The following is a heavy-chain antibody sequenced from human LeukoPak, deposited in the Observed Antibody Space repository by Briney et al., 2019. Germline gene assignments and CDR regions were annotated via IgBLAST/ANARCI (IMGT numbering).Heavy chain of an antibody. CDR3: AREMYSSSSGDY. Sequence: GGSLRLSCAASGFTFSSYSMNWVRQAPGKGLEWVSSISSSSSYIYYADSVKGRFAISRDNAKNSLYLQMNSLRAEDTAVYYCAREMYSSSSGDYWGQGTLVTVSS. J-gene: IGHJ4*02. CDR2: ISSSSSYI. V-gene: IGHV3-21*01. CDR1: GFTFSSYS. D-gene: IGHD6-6*01.